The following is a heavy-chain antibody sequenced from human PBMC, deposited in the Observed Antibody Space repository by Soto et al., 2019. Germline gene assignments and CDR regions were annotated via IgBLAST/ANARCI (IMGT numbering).Heavy chain of an antibody. CDR1: GYSFTDYH. D-gene: IGHD2-8*01. V-gene: IGHV1-2*04. Sequence: ASVKVSCKASGYSFTDYHIHWVRQAPGQGLEWLGRINPKSGGTSTAQKFQGWVTMTTDTSISTASMELTRLTSDDTAIYYCARGDSTDCSKGVSSFFYNHDMDVWGQGTTLTVYS. J-gene: IGHJ6*02. CDR3: ARGDSTDCSKGVSSFFYNHDMDV. CDR2: INPKSGGT.